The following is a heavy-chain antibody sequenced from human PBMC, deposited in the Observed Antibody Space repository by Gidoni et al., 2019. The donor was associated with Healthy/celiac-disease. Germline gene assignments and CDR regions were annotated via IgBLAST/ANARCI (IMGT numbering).Heavy chain of an antibody. D-gene: IGHD6-13*01. Sequence: EVQLVESGGGLVKPGGSLRLSCAASGFTISNAWMNWVRQAPGKGLEWVGRIKSKTDGGTTDYAAPVKGRFTISRDDSKNTLYLQMNSLKTEDTAVYYCTTPTILASSRTTSVVSWGQGTLVTVSS. CDR3: TTPTILASSRTTSVVS. J-gene: IGHJ5*02. V-gene: IGHV3-15*07. CDR2: IKSKTDGGTT. CDR1: GFTISNAW.